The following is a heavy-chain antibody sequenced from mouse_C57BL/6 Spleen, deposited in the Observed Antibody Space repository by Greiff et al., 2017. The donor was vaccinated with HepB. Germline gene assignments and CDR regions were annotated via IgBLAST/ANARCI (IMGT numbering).Heavy chain of an antibody. CDR2: IYPRSGNT. V-gene: IGHV1-81*01. CDR1: GYTFTSYG. Sequence: QVQLKQSGAELARPGASVKLSCKASGYTFTSYGISWVKQRTGQGLEWIGEIYPRSGNTYYNEKFKGKATLTADKSSSTAYMELRSLTSEDSAVYFCAREGMINGWYFDVWGTGTTVTVSS. CDR3: AREGMINGWYFDV. J-gene: IGHJ1*03. D-gene: IGHD2-4*01.